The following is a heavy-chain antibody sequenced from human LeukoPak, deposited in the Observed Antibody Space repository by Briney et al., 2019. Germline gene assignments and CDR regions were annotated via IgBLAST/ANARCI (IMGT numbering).Heavy chain of an antibody. Sequence: GASVKVSCKASGGTFSSHAISWVRQAPGQGLEWMGVIIPIFGTANYAQKFQGRVTITADESTSTAYMELSSLRSEDTAVYYCARARGSSWYGPPNWFDPWGQGTLVTVSS. V-gene: IGHV1-69*01. D-gene: IGHD6-13*01. CDR2: IIPIFGTA. J-gene: IGHJ5*02. CDR1: GGTFSSHA. CDR3: ARARGSSWYGPPNWFDP.